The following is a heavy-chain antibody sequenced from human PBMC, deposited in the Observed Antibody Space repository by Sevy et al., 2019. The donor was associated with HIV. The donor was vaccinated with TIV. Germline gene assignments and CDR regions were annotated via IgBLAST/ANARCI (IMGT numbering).Heavy chain of an antibody. J-gene: IGHJ4*02. CDR2: ISYDGSNK. CDR1: GFTFSSYA. V-gene: IGHV3-30-3*01. CDR3: ARDLESGEGAFDY. Sequence: GGSLRLSCAASGFTFSSYAMHWVRQAPGKGLEWVAVISYDGSNKYYADSVKGRFTISRDNSKNTLYLQMNSLRAEDKAVYYCARDLESGEGAFDYWGQGTLVTVSS. D-gene: IGHD3-3*01.